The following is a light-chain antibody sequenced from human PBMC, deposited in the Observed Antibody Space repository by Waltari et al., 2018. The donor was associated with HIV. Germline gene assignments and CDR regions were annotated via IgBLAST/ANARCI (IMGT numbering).Light chain of an antibody. CDR3: QTWGTDIRV. CDR1: SGHSSYA. Sequence: QVVLTQSPSASAYLGASVKLTCTLRSGHSSYAIAWHQQQPEKGLRYLMKVNSDGGHTKRDRSPGRFSGSSSGADRYLTNSILQSEDEAYYCCQTWGTDIRVFGGGTKLTVL. V-gene: IGLV4-69*01. CDR2: VNSDGGH. J-gene: IGLJ3*02.